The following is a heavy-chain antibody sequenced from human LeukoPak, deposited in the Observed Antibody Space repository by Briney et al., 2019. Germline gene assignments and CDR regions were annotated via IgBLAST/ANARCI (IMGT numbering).Heavy chain of an antibody. CDR3: AREAEELLWFGDLADS. CDR2: IWYDGSNK. Sequence: GGSLRLSCAASGFAFSSYGMHWVRQAPGKGLEWVAVIWYDGSNKYYADSVKGRFTISRDNSKNTLYLQMNSLRAEDTAVHYCAREAEELLWFGDLADSWGQGTLVTVSS. J-gene: IGHJ4*02. CDR1: GFAFSSYG. D-gene: IGHD3-10*01. V-gene: IGHV3-33*01.